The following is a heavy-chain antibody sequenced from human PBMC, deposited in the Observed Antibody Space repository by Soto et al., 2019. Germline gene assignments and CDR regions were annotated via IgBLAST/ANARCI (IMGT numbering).Heavy chain of an antibody. CDR3: ARVRFASWFGDSDY. CDR2: IFYSGTT. D-gene: IGHD3-10*01. CDR1: GGSISSNDFY. Sequence: PSEPLPRTCTVSGGSISSNDFYWSWIRQPPGKGLEWIGYIFYSGTTFYNPSLKSRLTISVDTSKNQFSLKLNSVTAADTAVYYCARVRFASWFGDSDYWGQVTLVTV. J-gene: IGHJ4*02. V-gene: IGHV4-30-4*01.